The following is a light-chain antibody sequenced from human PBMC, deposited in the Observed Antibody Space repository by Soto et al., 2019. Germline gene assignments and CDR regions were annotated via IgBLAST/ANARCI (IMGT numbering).Light chain of an antibody. CDR3: SSYTV. J-gene: IGLJ2*01. CDR1: SSDVGGYNY. Sequence: QSVLTQPASVSGSPGQSITISCTGTSSDVGGYNYVSWYQQHPGKASKLVIYEVSNRPSGVSNRFSGSKSGNTASLTISGLQAEDEADYYCSSYTVFGGGTKLTVL. CDR2: EVS. V-gene: IGLV2-14*01.